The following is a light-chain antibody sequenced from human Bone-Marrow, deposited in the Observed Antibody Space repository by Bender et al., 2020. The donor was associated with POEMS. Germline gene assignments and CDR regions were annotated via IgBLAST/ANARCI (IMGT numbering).Light chain of an antibody. J-gene: IGLJ3*02. V-gene: IGLV1-40*01. CDR3: AVWDDSLNGWV. Sequence: QSVLTQPPSVSGAPGQRVTISCAGSSSNIGAGYDVHWYQQLPGTAPKLLIFGDSNRPSEVPDRFSGSRSGTSASLAISGLQSEDEADYYCAVWDDSLNGWVFGGGTKLTVL. CDR2: GDS. CDR1: SSNIGAGYD.